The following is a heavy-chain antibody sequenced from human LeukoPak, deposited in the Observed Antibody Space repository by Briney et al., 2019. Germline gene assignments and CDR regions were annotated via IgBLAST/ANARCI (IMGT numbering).Heavy chain of an antibody. V-gene: IGHV4-59*01. Sequence: PSETLSLTCTVSGGSISSYYWTWIRQPPGKGLEWIGYIYNSGSTNYNPSLKSRVTISVDTSKNQFSLKLSSVTAADTAVYYCARYCSSTSCYYWTAFDIWGQGTMVTVSS. CDR2: IYNSGST. D-gene: IGHD2-2*01. CDR3: ARYCSSTSCYYWTAFDI. CDR1: GGSISSYY. J-gene: IGHJ3*02.